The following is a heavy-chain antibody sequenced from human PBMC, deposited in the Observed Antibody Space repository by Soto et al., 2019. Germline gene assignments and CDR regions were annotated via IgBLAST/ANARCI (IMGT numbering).Heavy chain of an antibody. V-gene: IGHV3-7*01. J-gene: IGHJ3*02. CDR3: ARVSYSSSFLVDAFDI. CDR2: IKQDGSEK. CDR1: GFTFSSYW. Sequence: GGSLRLSCAASGFTFSSYWMSWVRQAPGKGLEWVANIKQDGSEKYYEDSVKGRFTISRDNAKNSLYLQMNSLRAEDTAVYYCARVSYSSSFLVDAFDIWGQGTMVTVS. D-gene: IGHD6-13*01.